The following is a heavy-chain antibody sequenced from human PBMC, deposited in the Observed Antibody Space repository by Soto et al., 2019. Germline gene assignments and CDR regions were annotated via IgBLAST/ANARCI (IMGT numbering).Heavy chain of an antibody. CDR1: GFTFSSYA. J-gene: IGHJ6*02. CDR2: ISGSGGST. Sequence: GESLKISCAASGFTFSSYAMSWVRQAPGKGLEWVSAISGSGGSTYYADSVKGRFTISRDNSKNTLYLQMNSLRAEDRAVYYCARLVVPAATYFYYGMDVWGQGTTFTVSS. V-gene: IGHV3-23*01. D-gene: IGHD2-2*01. CDR3: ARLVVPAATYFYYGMDV.